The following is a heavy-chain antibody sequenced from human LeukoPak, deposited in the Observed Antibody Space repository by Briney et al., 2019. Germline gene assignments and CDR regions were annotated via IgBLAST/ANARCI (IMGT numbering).Heavy chain of an antibody. Sequence: GGSLRLSCAASGFTFSSYWMHWVRQAPGKGLEWVSSISSSSSYIYYADSVKGRFTISRDNAKNSLYLQMNSLRAEDTAVYYCASYDFWSGYLFDYWGQGTLVTVSS. CDR2: ISSSSSYI. D-gene: IGHD3-3*01. CDR1: GFTFSSYW. J-gene: IGHJ4*02. CDR3: ASYDFWSGYLFDY. V-gene: IGHV3-21*01.